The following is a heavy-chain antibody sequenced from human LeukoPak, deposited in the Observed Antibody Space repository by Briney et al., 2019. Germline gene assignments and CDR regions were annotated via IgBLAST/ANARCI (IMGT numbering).Heavy chain of an antibody. CDR2: MNPSSGNT. Sequence: ASVKVSCKASGYTFTSYDINWVRQATGQGLEWMGWMNPSSGNTGYAQKFQGRVTMTRNTSISTAYMELSSLRSEDTAVYYCARGPYYDILTGYYNGTINDYWGQGTLVTVSS. CDR1: GYTFTSYD. V-gene: IGHV1-8*01. D-gene: IGHD3-9*01. CDR3: ARGPYYDILTGYYNGTINDY. J-gene: IGHJ4*02.